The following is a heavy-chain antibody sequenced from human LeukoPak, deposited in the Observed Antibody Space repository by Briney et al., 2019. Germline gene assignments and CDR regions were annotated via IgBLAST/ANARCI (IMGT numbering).Heavy chain of an antibody. CDR2: IKQDGSEK. CDR3: AKAAYYGSGSLSSDAFDI. V-gene: IGHV3-7*01. D-gene: IGHD3-10*01. Sequence: GGSLRLSCAASGFTFSSYWMSWVRQAPGKGLEWVANIKQDGSEKYYVDSVKGRFTISRDNAKNSLYLQMNSLRAEDTAVYYCAKAAYYGSGSLSSDAFDIWGQGTMVTVSS. CDR1: GFTFSSYW. J-gene: IGHJ3*02.